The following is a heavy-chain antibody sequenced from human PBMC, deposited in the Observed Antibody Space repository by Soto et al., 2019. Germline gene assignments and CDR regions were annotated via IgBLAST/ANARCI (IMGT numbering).Heavy chain of an antibody. J-gene: IGHJ4*02. D-gene: IGHD5-12*01. CDR2: IIPILGIT. CDR3: ARLTRGPAY. Sequence: QVQLVQSGAEVKKPGSSVKVSCKASGDTFTSYTITWVRQAPGQGLEWMGRIIPILGITNYAQRFQGRVTITADKSTSPAYMELSSLRSEDTAVYYCARLTRGPAYWGQGTLVTVSS. V-gene: IGHV1-69*02. CDR1: GDTFTSYT.